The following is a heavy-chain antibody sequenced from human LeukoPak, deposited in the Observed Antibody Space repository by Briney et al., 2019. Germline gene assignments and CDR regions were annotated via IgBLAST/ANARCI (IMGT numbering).Heavy chain of an antibody. CDR3: ARDRPGYYDSSGYLDY. J-gene: IGHJ4*02. Sequence: SETLSLTCTVSGGSISSYYWSWIRQPAGKGLEWIGRIYTSGSTNYNPSLKSRVTISVDKSKNQFSLKLSSVTAADTAVYYCARDRPGYYDSSGYLDYWGPGTLVTVSS. V-gene: IGHV4-4*07. CDR2: IYTSGST. CDR1: GGSISSYY. D-gene: IGHD3-22*01.